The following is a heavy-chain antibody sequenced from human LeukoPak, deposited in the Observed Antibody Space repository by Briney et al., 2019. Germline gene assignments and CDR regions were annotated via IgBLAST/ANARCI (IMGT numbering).Heavy chain of an antibody. CDR3: ARGGIYCSGGSCYSEPLPLDY. V-gene: IGHV1-18*04. CDR1: GYTFTSYG. J-gene: IGHJ4*02. D-gene: IGHD2-15*01. CDR2: ISAYNGNT. Sequence: ASVKVSCKASGYTFTSYGISWVRQAPGQGLEWMGWISAYNGNTNYAQKLQGRVTMTTDTSTSTAYMELRSLRSDDTAVYYCARGGIYCSGGSCYSEPLPLDYWAREPWSPSPQ.